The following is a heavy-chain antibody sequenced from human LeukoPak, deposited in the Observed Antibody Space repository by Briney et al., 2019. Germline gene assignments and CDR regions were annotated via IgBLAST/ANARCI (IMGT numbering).Heavy chain of an antibody. J-gene: IGHJ4*02. V-gene: IGHV3-48*04. CDR3: ARNFVGTSTSDFDS. CDR1: GFSFSSYG. CDR2: IGGWSSPT. Sequence: GGSLRLSCATSGFSFSSYGMNWVRQAPGKGLEWVSYIGGWSSPTDYADSVKGRFTISRDNARNTLYLQMHSLRAEDTAIYYCARNFVGTSTSDFDSWGQGTQVTVSS. D-gene: IGHD1-26*01.